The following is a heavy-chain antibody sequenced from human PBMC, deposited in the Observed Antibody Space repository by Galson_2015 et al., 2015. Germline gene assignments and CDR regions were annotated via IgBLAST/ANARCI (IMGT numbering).Heavy chain of an antibody. CDR3: ARAGGYCFSTTCYGLDY. V-gene: IGHV7-4-1*02. Sequence: SVKVSCKASGYTFNRYAMNWVRQAPGQGLEWMGWINTNTGNPTYGQGFAGRFVLSLDTPVSTAYLQISSLKAEDTAVYYCARAGGYCFSTTCYGLDYWGRGTLVTVSS. CDR1: GYTFNRYA. J-gene: IGHJ4*02. D-gene: IGHD2-2*01. CDR2: INTNTGNP.